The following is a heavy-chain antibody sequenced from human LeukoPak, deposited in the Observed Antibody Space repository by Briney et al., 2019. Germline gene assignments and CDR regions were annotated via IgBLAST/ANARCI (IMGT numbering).Heavy chain of an antibody. Sequence: SVKVSCKASGGTFSSYAISWVRQAPGQGLEWMGGIIPIFDTTNYAQKFQGRVTITTDESTSTAYMELSSLRSEDTAVYYCARNSGPGAPRTPKNLYMDGLGQGTKVNGS. J-gene: IGHJ6*03. CDR2: IIPIFDTT. CDR3: ARNSGPGAPRTPKNLYMDG. CDR1: GGTFSSYA. D-gene: IGHD1-26*01. V-gene: IGHV1-69*05.